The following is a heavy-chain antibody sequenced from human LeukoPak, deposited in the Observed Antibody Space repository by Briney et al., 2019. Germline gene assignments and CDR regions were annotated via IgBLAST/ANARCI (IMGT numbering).Heavy chain of an antibody. CDR2: INPNSGGA. CDR1: GYTFTGYY. Sequence: ASVKVSCKASGYTFTGYYIHWVRQAPGQGLEWMGRINPNSGGADYAQEFQGRVSMTRDTSISTAYMELSSLRSDDTAVYYCARGPRLDSSGRYYGAFDIWGQGTMVTVS. CDR3: ARGPRLDSSGRYYGAFDI. D-gene: IGHD6-19*01. J-gene: IGHJ3*02. V-gene: IGHV1-2*06.